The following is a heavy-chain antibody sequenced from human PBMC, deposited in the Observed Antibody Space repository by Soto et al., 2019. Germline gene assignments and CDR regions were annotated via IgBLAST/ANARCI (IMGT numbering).Heavy chain of an antibody. V-gene: IGHV4-31*03. CDR3: ARAGATTDEFLNWFDP. D-gene: IGHD4-17*01. Sequence: QVQLQESGPGLVKPSQTLSLTCTVSGGSISSGGYYWSWIRQHPGKGLEWIGYIYYSGSTYYNPYLKSRVTISVDTSKNQFSLKLSSVTAADTAVYYCARAGATTDEFLNWFDPWGQGTLVTVSS. CDR1: GGSISSGGYY. CDR2: IYYSGST. J-gene: IGHJ5*02.